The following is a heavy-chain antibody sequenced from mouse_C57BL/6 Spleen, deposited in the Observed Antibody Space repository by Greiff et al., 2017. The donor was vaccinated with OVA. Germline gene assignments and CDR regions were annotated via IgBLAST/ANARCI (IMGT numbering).Heavy chain of an antibody. Sequence: QVQLQQPGAELVKPGASVKLSCKASGYTFTRYWMHWVKQRPGRGLAWIGRIDPNSGGPKYNEKFKSKATLTVDKPSSTAYMQLSSLTSEDAAVYYCAANWGGWFAYWGQGTLVTVSA. CDR3: AANWGGWFAY. CDR1: GYTFTRYW. CDR2: IDPNSGGP. J-gene: IGHJ3*01. V-gene: IGHV1-72*01. D-gene: IGHD4-1*01.